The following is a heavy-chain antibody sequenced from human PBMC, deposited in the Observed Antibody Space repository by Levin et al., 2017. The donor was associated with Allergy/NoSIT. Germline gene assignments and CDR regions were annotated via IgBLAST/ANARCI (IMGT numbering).Heavy chain of an antibody. Sequence: GGSLRLSCAASGFTFSSFGMYWVRQAPGKGLEWVAVISPDGSNKYYVDSVKGRFTISRDNSKTTLYLQMNSLETEDTAVYYCAKRFQAYYFEYWGQGTLVTVSS. CDR1: GFTFSSFG. J-gene: IGHJ4*02. V-gene: IGHV3-30*18. CDR2: ISPDGSNK. CDR3: AKRFQAYYFEY.